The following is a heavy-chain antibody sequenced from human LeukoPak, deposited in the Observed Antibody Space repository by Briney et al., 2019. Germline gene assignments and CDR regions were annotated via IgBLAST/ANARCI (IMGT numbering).Heavy chain of an antibody. D-gene: IGHD6-19*01. CDR1: GFTVSSNY. CDR2: ISGSTGYI. Sequence: PGGSLRLSCAASGFTVSSNYMSWVRQAPGKGLEWVSSISGSTGYIYYADSAKGRFTISRDNAKNSLFLQMNSLRAEDTAVYYCARDRSSDWHFDFWGPGTPVTVSS. J-gene: IGHJ4*02. CDR3: ARDRSSDWHFDF. V-gene: IGHV3-21*01.